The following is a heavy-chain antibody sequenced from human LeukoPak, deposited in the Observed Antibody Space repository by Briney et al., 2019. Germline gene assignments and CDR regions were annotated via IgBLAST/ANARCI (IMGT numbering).Heavy chain of an antibody. J-gene: IGHJ4*02. D-gene: IGHD2-15*01. CDR3: ASTLGYCSGGSCSPFDY. CDR1: GGTFSSYA. Sequence: SVKVSCKASGGTFSSYAISWVRQTPGQGLEWMGRIIPILGIANYAQKFQGRVTITADKSTSTAYMELSGLRFEDTAVYYCASTLGYCSGGSCSPFDYWGQGTLVTVSS. CDR2: IIPILGIA. V-gene: IGHV1-69*04.